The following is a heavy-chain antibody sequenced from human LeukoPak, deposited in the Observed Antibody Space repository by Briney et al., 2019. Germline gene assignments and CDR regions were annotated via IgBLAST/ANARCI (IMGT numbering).Heavy chain of an antibody. CDR1: GFTFSSYG. CDR2: ISYDGSNK. V-gene: IGHV3-30*03. CDR3: ARDPSGYDVEYYFDY. J-gene: IGHJ4*02. D-gene: IGHD5-12*01. Sequence: GGSLRLSCAASGFTFSSYGMHWVRQAPGKGLEWVAVISYDGSNKYYADSVKGRFTISRDNSKNTLYLQMNSLRAEDTAVYYCARDPSGYDVEYYFDYWGQGTLVTVSS.